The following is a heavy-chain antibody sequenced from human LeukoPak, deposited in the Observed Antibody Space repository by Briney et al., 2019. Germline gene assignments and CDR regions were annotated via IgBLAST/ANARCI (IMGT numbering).Heavy chain of an antibody. CDR2: IYTSGST. J-gene: IGHJ6*03. Sequence: SETLSLTCTVSGGSISSGSYYWSWIRQPAGKGLEWIGRIYTSGSTNYNPSLKSRVTISVDTSKNQFSLKLSSVTAADTAVYYCARDRVTMVRGVINSRVDYYYYYYMDVWGKGTTVTVSS. V-gene: IGHV4-61*02. CDR3: ARDRVTMVRGVINSRVDYYYYYYMDV. D-gene: IGHD3-10*01. CDR1: GGSISSGSYY.